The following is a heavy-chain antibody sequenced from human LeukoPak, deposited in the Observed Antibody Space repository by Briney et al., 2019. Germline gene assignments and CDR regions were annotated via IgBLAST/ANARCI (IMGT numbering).Heavy chain of an antibody. J-gene: IGHJ6*03. D-gene: IGHD6-13*01. CDR1: GFTFKDYA. V-gene: IGHV3-9*01. CDR2: ISWNSGSV. CDR3: AKSDSSSWYVGYFYYLDV. Sequence: GGSLRLSCAASGFTFKDYAMHWVRQAPGKGLEWVSGISWNSGSVGYADSLKGRFTISRDNAKNSLYLQLNSLRAEDTALYYCAKSDSSSWYVGYFYYLDVWGKGTTVTVSS.